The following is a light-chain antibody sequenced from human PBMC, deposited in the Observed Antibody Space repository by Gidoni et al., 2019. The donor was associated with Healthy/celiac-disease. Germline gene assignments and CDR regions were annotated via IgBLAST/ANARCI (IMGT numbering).Light chain of an antibody. V-gene: IGKV3D-15*01. Sequence: EIVMTQSPATRSVSPGERATLSCRASQSVSSNLAWYQQKPGQAPRLLIYGASTMATGIPARFSGSGSGTEFTLTISSLQSEDFAVYYCQQYKNWPPITFGQGTRLEIK. CDR2: GAS. CDR1: QSVSSN. CDR3: QQYKNWPPIT. J-gene: IGKJ5*01.